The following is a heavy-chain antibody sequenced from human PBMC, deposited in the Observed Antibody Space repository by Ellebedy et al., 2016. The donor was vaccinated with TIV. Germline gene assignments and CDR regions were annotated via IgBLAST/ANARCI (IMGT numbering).Heavy chain of an antibody. CDR1: GFVFSNYW. CDR3: ARELDY. CDR2: IKSDGSRI. V-gene: IGHV3-74*03. J-gene: IGHJ4*02. Sequence: GGSLRLXXAASGFVFSNYWMHWVRQAPGKGLVWVSRIKSDGSRIMYADSVKGRFTISRDNSKNTLYLQINSLRTEDTATYFCARELDYWGQGTLVTVSS.